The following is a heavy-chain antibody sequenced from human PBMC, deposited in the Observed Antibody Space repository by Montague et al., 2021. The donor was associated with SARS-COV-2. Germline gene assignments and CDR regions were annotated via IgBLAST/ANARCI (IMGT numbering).Heavy chain of an antibody. D-gene: IGHD3-22*01. Sequence: SETLSLTCTVSGGSISSSNYYWGWIRQPPGKGLEWIGSIYFSGSTYYNPSLKSRVTISVDTSKNQFSLKLTSVTAADTAVYWCARDVGIAMIVLEPGYGFDVWGQGTLVTVSS. J-gene: IGHJ4*02. CDR3: ARDVGIAMIVLEPGYGFDV. CDR1: GGSISSSNYY. CDR2: IYFSGST. V-gene: IGHV4-39*07.